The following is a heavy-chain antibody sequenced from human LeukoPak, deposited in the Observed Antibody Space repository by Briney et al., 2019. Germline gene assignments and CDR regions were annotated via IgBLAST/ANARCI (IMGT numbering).Heavy chain of an antibody. CDR1: GGSFSGYY. D-gene: IGHD5-24*01. CDR2: INHSGST. CDR3: ARVSLATIYSVDY. J-gene: IGHJ4*02. V-gene: IGHV4-34*01. Sequence: SETLSLTCAVYGGSFSGYYWSWIRQPPGKGLEWIGEINHSGSTNYNPSLKSRVTISVDTSKNQFSLKLSSVTAADTAVYYCARVSLATIYSVDYWGQGTLVTVSS.